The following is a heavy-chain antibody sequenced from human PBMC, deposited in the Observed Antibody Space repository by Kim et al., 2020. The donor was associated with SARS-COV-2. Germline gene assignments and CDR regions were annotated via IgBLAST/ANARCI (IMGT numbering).Heavy chain of an antibody. D-gene: IGHD5-18*01. CDR3: AKGTGYSYGTHWFDP. CDR2: IYNSGST. V-gene: IGHV4-31*03. Sequence: SETLSLTCTVSGGSISSGGFYWSWIRQHPGKGLEWIGYIYNSGSTYYNPSLKSRVIISGDTSKNQFSLKMSSVTAADTAVYYCAKGTGYSYGTHWFDPWGQGTLVTVSS. CDR1: GGSISSGGFY. J-gene: IGHJ5*02.